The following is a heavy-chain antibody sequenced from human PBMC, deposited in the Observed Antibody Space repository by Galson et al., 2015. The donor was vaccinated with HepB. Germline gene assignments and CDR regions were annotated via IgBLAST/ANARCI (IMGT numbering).Heavy chain of an antibody. CDR2: LSGSGAIT. D-gene: IGHD1-26*01. V-gene: IGHV3-23*01. Sequence: SLRLSCAASGFNFRNHVMTWVRQAPGKGLEWVASLSGSGAITYYADSLKGQFTISRDNFNNRIFLQMKRLRVEDTALYYCAKESVSGTYVPTYADSWGQGILVTVSS. CDR1: GFNFRNHV. CDR3: AKESVSGTYVPTYADS. J-gene: IGHJ5*02.